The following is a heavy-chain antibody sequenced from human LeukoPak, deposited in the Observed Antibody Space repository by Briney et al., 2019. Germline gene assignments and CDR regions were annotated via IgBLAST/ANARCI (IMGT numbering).Heavy chain of an antibody. CDR2: ISGSGGST. Sequence: PGGPLRLSCAASGFTFSSYGMSWVRQAPGKGLEWVSAISGSGGSTYYADSVKGRFTISRDNSKNTLYLQMNSLRAEDTAVYYCAKAPGDYGVYYYMDVWGKGTTVTISS. J-gene: IGHJ6*03. CDR1: GFTFSSYG. D-gene: IGHD4-17*01. CDR3: AKAPGDYGVYYYMDV. V-gene: IGHV3-23*01.